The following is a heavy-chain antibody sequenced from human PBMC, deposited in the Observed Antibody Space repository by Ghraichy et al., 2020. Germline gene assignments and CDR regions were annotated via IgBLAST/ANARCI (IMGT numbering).Heavy chain of an antibody. J-gene: IGHJ4*02. D-gene: IGHD2-21*02. Sequence: GGSLRLSCAASGFTFDDFAMHWVRQVPGKGLEWVSVISWNSGGIVYADSVKGRFTVSRDNAKNSLYLQMNSLRPEDTALYYCAKDFQAGIVGTAFHNWGQGTLVTVSS. CDR3: AKDFQAGIVGTAFHN. V-gene: IGHV3-9*01. CDR2: ISWNSGGI. CDR1: GFTFDDFA.